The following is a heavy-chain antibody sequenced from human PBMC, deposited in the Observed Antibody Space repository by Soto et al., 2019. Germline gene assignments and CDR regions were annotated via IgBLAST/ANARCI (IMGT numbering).Heavy chain of an antibody. V-gene: IGHV3-21*01. J-gene: IGHJ4*02. CDR3: ARVTRLSYRHYYFDC. CDR2: ISSSSSYI. Sequence: EVQLVESGGGLVKPGGSLRLSCAASGFTFSSYSMNWVRQAPGKGLEWVSSISSSSSYIYYADSVKGRFTISRDNAKNSLYLQMNSLRAEDTAVYYCARVTRLSYRHYYFDCWVQGTLVTVSS. CDR1: GFTFSSYS. D-gene: IGHD3-16*02.